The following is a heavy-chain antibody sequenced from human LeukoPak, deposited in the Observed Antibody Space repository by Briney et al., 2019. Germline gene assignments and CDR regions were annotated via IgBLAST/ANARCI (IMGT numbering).Heavy chain of an antibody. D-gene: IGHD2-15*01. CDR2: IRYDGSNE. Sequence: SVSCKASGYTFTGYYMHWVRQAPGKGLEWVAFIRYDGSNEYYADSVKGRFTISRDKSKNTLSLQMNGLRVEDTAVYYCAKVMPPGRIRFYSYYMDVWGKGTTVTVS. CDR1: GYTFTGYY. J-gene: IGHJ6*03. V-gene: IGHV3-30*02. CDR3: AKVMPPGRIRFYSYYMDV.